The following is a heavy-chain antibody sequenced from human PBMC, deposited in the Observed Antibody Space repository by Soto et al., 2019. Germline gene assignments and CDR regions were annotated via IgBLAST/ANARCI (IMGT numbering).Heavy chain of an antibody. CDR2: MNPNSGNT. CDR1: GYTFTSYD. J-gene: IGHJ4*02. Sequence: QVQLVQSGAEVKKPGASVKVSCKASGYTFTSYDINWVRQATGQGLEWMGWMNPNSGNTGYAQKFQGGVTMTRNTSISTAYIELSSLRSEDTAVYYCARGRRYSGSYYIDYWGQGTLVTVSS. V-gene: IGHV1-8*01. CDR3: ARGRRYSGSYYIDY. D-gene: IGHD1-26*01.